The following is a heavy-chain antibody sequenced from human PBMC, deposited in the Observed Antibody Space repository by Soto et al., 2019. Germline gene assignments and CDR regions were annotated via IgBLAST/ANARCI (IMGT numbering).Heavy chain of an antibody. J-gene: IGHJ2*01. CDR2: IFYSGST. V-gene: IGHV4-59*01. Sequence: QVQLQESGPGLVKPSETLSLTCTVSGGSISPYFWSWIRQPPGKGLEWIGYIFYSGSTNYNPSLASRVTTSVDTSKNQFSLKLSSVTAADTAVYYCARGRYYGSGNPIKYFDLWGRGTLVTVSS. CDR3: ARGRYYGSGNPIKYFDL. CDR1: GGSISPYF. D-gene: IGHD3-10*01.